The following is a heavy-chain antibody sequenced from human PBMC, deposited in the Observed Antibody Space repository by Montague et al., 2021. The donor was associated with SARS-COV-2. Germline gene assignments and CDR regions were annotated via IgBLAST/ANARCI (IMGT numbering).Heavy chain of an antibody. D-gene: IGHD3-3*01. CDR1: GGSFSGYY. CDR3: ARGQVTIFGVLIMLPAAGAVDV. Sequence: SETLSLTCAVYGGSFSGYYYSWTRHPPGQGLERVGKINDRGSTNYYQSFARRLTMSVETSKNQFSLRLKSVTAADTAVYYCARGQVTIFGVLIMLPAAGAVDVWGQGTTVTVSS. J-gene: IGHJ3*01. CDR2: INDRGST. V-gene: IGHV4-34*01.